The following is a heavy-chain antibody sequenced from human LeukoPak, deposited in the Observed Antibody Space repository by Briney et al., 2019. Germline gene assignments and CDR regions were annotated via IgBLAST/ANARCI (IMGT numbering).Heavy chain of an antibody. J-gene: IGHJ3*02. CDR1: GFTFSSYS. V-gene: IGHV3-48*01. Sequence: PGGSLRLSCAGSGFTFSSYSMNWVRQAPGKGLEWVSYISSSSSTIYYADSVKGRFTISRDNAKNSLYLQMNSLRAEDTAVYYCAREGPNSSGWFDAFDIWGQGTMVTVSS. CDR2: ISSSSSTI. D-gene: IGHD6-19*01. CDR3: AREGPNSSGWFDAFDI.